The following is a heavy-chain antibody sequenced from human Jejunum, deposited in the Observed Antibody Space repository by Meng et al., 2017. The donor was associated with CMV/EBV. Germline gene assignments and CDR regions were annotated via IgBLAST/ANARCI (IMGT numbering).Heavy chain of an antibody. V-gene: IGHV1-2*02. D-gene: IGHD2/OR15-2a*01. Sequence: SGSTFTGSYLHWVRQAPGQGLEWMGWINPNSGGTNSVQKFQGTATMTRDTSINTAYMELRRLESDDTAVYYCARGALGTTTFIDYWGQGTLGTVSS. CDR1: GSTFTGSY. J-gene: IGHJ4*02. CDR3: ARGALGTTTFIDY. CDR2: INPNSGGT.